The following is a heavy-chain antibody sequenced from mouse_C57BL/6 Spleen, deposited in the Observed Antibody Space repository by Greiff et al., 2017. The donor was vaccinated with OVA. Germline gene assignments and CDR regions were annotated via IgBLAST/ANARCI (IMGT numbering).Heavy chain of an antibody. V-gene: IGHV1-69*01. CDR2: LDPSDSYT. J-gene: IGHJ3*01. CDR1: GYTFTSYW. D-gene: IGHD2-3*01. Sequence: QVQLQQPGAELVMPGASVKLSCKASGYTFTSYWMHWVKQRPGQGLEWIGELDPSDSYTNYNQKFKGKSTLTVDKSSSTAYMQLSSLTSEDAAFYYCARGDDGYYVGFAYWGQGTLVTVSA. CDR3: ARGDDGYYVGFAY.